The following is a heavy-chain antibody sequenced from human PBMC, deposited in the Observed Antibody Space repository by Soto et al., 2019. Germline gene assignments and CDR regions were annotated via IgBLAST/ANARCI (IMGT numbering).Heavy chain of an antibody. V-gene: IGHV1-8*01. CDR2: MNPNSGNT. CDR3: ARASYGFWSGYSAPQLEY. CDR1: GYTFTSYD. Sequence: GASVKVSRKASGYTFTSYDINWVRQATGQGLEWMGWMNPNSGNTGYAQKFQGRVTMTRNTSISTAYMELSSLRSEDTAVYYCARASYGFWSGYSAPQLEYWGQGTLVTVSS. D-gene: IGHD3-3*01. J-gene: IGHJ4*02.